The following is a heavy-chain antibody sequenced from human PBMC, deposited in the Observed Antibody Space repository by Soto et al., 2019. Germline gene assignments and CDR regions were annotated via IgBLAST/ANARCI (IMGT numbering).Heavy chain of an antibody. Sequence: EVQLVESGGNLVQPGGSLRLSCEASGFTFSDFWMSWVRRAPGRGLEWVANIKEDGSKTYYVDSVEGRFTISRDNAKKSLYLQMNSLRAEDTALYYCARGGSHSSDSWGQGALVTVSS. D-gene: IGHD1-26*01. CDR1: GFTFSDFW. J-gene: IGHJ4*02. CDR3: ARGGSHSSDS. CDR2: IKEDGSKT. V-gene: IGHV3-7*05.